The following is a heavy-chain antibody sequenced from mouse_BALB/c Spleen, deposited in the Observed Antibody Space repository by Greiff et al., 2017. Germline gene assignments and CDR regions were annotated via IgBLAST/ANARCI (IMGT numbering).Heavy chain of an antibody. CDR2: ISSGGST. CDR3: ARGWYFDV. V-gene: IGHV5-6-5*01. Sequence: EVKLVESGGGLVKPGGSLKLSCAASGFTFSSYAMSWVRQTPEKRLEWVASISSGGSTYYPDSVKGRFTISRDNARNILYLQMSSLRSEDTAMYYCARGWYFDVWGAGTTVTVSS. J-gene: IGHJ1*01. CDR1: GFTFSSYA.